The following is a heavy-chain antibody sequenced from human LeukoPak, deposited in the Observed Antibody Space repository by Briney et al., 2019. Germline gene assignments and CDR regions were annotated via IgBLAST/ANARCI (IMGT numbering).Heavy chain of an antibody. CDR1: GFTFNTYA. CDR3: AKAPVTIYYYYYGMDV. V-gene: IGHV3-23*01. D-gene: IGHD1-1*01. J-gene: IGHJ6*02. Sequence: PGGSLRLSCGASGFTFNTYAMTWVRQAPGKGLEWVSAISSGGGSTYYAESVKGRFTISRDNSKNMLYLQVNSLRAEDTAVYYCAKAPVTIYYYYYGMDVWGQGTTVTVSS. CDR2: ISSGGGST.